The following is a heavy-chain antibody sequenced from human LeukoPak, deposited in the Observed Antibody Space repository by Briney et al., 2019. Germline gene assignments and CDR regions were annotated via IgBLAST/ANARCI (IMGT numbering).Heavy chain of an antibody. J-gene: IGHJ1*01. CDR1: GFTFSSYS. V-gene: IGHV3-21*04. D-gene: IGHD6-19*01. Sequence: GGSLRLSCAASGFTFSSYSMNWVRQAPGKGLEWVSSISSSSSYIYYADSVKGRLTISRDNAKNSLYLQMNSLRAEDTAVYYCSKSPRGKQWPRSEYFQDWGQGTPVPVPS. CDR3: SKSPRGKQWPRSEYFQD. CDR2: ISSSSSYI.